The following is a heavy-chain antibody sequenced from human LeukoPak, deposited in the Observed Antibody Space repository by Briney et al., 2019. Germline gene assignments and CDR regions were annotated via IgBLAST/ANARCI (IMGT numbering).Heavy chain of an antibody. CDR2: ISYDGINK. J-gene: IGHJ4*02. D-gene: IGHD5-18*01. Sequence: GGSLRLSCAASGFTFSSYAMLWVRQDPGKGLEWVAVISYDGINKYYADSVKGRFTISRDNSKNTLYLQMNSLRAEDTAVYYCASRKDTPHLPDYWGEGTLVTVSS. V-gene: IGHV3-30-3*01. CDR1: GFTFSSYA. CDR3: ASRKDTPHLPDY.